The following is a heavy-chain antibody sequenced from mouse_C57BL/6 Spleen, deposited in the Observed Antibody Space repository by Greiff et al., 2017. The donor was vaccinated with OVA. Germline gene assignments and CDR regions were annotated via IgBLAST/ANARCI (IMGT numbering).Heavy chain of an antibody. CDR1: GYTFTSYW. V-gene: IGHV1-69*01. Sequence: QVQLQQPGAELVMPGASVKLSCKASGYTFTSYWMHWVKQRPGQGLEWIGEIDPSDSYTNYNQKFKGKSTLTVDKSSSTAYMQLSSLTSEDSAVYYCARSGVYYYGSSPYYFDYWGQGTTLTVSS. CDR2: IDPSDSYT. D-gene: IGHD1-1*01. J-gene: IGHJ2*01. CDR3: ARSGVYYYGSSPYYFDY.